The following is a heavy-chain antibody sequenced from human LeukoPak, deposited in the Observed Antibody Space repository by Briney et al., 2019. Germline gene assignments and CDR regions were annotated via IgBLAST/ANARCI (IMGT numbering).Heavy chain of an antibody. Sequence: PGGSLRLSCAASGFTFSSYWMHWVRQAPGKGLVWVSRIKFDESATNYADSVKGRFTISRDNDRNTEYLQMNSLRGEDTAVYYCARGGRGTYLNDYWGQGTLVTVSS. J-gene: IGHJ4*02. V-gene: IGHV3-74*01. D-gene: IGHD1-26*01. CDR1: GFTFSSYW. CDR3: ARGGRGTYLNDY. CDR2: IKFDESAT.